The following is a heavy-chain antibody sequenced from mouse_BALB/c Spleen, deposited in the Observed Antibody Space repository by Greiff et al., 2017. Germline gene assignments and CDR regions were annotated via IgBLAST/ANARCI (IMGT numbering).Heavy chain of an antibody. Sequence: VNLVESGPGLVQPSQSLSITCTVSGFSLTSYGVHWVRQSPGKGLEWLGVIWSGGSTDYNAAFISRLSISKDNSKSQVFFKMNSLQANDTAIYYCARKNYDAWFAYWGQGTLVTVSA. V-gene: IGHV2-2*02. J-gene: IGHJ3*01. CDR1: GFSLTSYG. CDR3: ARKNYDAWFAY. D-gene: IGHD2-3*01. CDR2: IWSGGST.